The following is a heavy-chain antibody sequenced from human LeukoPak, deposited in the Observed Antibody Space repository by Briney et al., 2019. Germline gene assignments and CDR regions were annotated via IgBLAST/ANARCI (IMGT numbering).Heavy chain of an antibody. Sequence: PSETLSLTCTVSGGSISSSSYYWGWIRQPPGKGLEWIGSIYYSGSTYYNPSLKGRVTISVDTSKNQFSLKLSSVTAADTAVYYCARGVVVAATPVSPPFFDYWGQGTLVTVSS. V-gene: IGHV4-39*07. J-gene: IGHJ4*02. D-gene: IGHD2-15*01. CDR3: ARGVVVAATPVSPPFFDY. CDR1: GGSISSSSYY. CDR2: IYYSGST.